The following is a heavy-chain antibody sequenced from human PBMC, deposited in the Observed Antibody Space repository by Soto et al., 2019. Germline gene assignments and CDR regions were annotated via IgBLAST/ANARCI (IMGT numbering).Heavy chain of an antibody. CDR2: IYYHGDT. CDR3: ARLTLDGTRYFDY. D-gene: IGHD1-1*01. V-gene: IGHV4-39*01. CDR1: GGSIRSALYY. Sequence: QLQLLESGPGLVKSSETLSLTCTVSGGSIRSALYYWGWIRQPPGQGLEWIGNIYYHGDTYYNPFIQSRGSISVDTSRNQISLRLRYVTAGDTAVYYCARLTLDGTRYFDYWGQGAVVTVSS. J-gene: IGHJ4*02.